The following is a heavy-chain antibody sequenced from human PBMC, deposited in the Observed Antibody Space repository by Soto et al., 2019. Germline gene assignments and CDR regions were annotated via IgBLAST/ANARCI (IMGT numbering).Heavy chain of an antibody. Sequence: ASVKVSCKASGYTFTYRYLHWVRQAPGQALEWMGWITPFNGNTNYAQKFQDRVTITRDRSMSTAYMELSSLRSEDTAMYYCARQDRSGSYVALGGFDFWGQGTMVTVSS. CDR2: ITPFNGNT. J-gene: IGHJ3*01. CDR1: GYTFTYRY. V-gene: IGHV1-45*02. CDR3: ARQDRSGSYVALGGFDF. D-gene: IGHD3-10*01.